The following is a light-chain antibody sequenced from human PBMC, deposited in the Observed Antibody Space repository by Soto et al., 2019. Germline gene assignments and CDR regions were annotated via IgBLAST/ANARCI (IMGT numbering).Light chain of an antibody. CDR2: LNSDGTH. Sequence: QSVLTQSPSASASLGALVKLTCTLSSGHSSYAIAWHQQQPEKGPRYLMKLNSDGTHTKGDGIPDRFSGSSSGAERYLTISSLQSEDEADYYCQTWGTGTVVFGGGTQLTVL. V-gene: IGLV4-69*01. J-gene: IGLJ2*01. CDR1: SGHSSYA. CDR3: QTWGTGTVV.